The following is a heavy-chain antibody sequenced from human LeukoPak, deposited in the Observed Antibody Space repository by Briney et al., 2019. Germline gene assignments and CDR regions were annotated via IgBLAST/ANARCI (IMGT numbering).Heavy chain of an antibody. CDR3: ARAESSSSWYHYNFDY. Sequence: GASVKVSCKASGGTFSSYAISWVRQAPGQGLEWMGGIIPIFGTANYAQKFQGRVTITADESTSTAYMELSSLRSEDTAVYYCARAESSSSWYHYNFDYWGQGTLVTVSS. CDR2: IIPIFGTA. CDR1: GGTFSSYA. D-gene: IGHD6-13*01. J-gene: IGHJ4*02. V-gene: IGHV1-69*13.